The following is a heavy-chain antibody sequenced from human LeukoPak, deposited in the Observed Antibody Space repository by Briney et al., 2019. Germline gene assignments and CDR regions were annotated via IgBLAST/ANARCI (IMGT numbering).Heavy chain of an antibody. J-gene: IGHJ4*02. CDR1: GFTFSNYG. V-gene: IGHV3-30*03. Sequence: PGGSLRLSCAASGFTFSNYGMHWVRQAPGKGLEWVVVISYDGRNKYYADSVKGRFTISRDTSKNTLNLQMNSLRADDTAVYYCASDSSGSLDYWGQGTLVTVTS. CDR3: ASDSSGSLDY. CDR2: ISYDGRNK. D-gene: IGHD3-22*01.